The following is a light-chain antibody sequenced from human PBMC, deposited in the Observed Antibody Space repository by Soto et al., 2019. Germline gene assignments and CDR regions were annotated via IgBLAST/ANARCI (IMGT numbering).Light chain of an antibody. CDR3: QQRSSWIT. J-gene: IGKJ5*01. V-gene: IGKV3-11*01. CDR1: QSVSSY. Sequence: EIVLTQSPATLSLSPGERAILSCRASQSVSSYLAWYQQKPGQAPRLLIYDASNRATGIPARFSGSGSGTDFTLTISSLEPEDFAVYYCQQRSSWITFGQGTRRRL. CDR2: DAS.